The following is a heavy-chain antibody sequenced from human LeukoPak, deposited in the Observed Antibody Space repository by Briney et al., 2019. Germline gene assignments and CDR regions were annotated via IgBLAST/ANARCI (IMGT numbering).Heavy chain of an antibody. V-gene: IGHV5-51*01. CDR1: GYSFSSYW. CDR3: ARHNYGGDSFYWYFDL. J-gene: IGHJ2*01. Sequence: GESLKISCKGSGYSFSSYWIGWVRQMPGKGLEWMGIIYPGDSDTRYSPSFQGQVTISTDKPINTAYLQWSGLKASDTAMYYCARHNYGGDSFYWYFDLWGRGTLVTVSS. D-gene: IGHD4-23*01. CDR2: IYPGDSDT.